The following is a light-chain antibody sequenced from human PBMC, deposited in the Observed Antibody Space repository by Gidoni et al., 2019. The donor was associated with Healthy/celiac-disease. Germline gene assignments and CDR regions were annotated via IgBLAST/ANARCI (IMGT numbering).Light chain of an antibody. V-gene: IGLV2-14*03. CDR2: DVS. CDR3: SSYTSSSTYV. J-gene: IGLJ1*01. CDR1: SSDVGGYNY. Sequence: QSPLPQPASLSASPPQSITISCTGTSSDVGGYNYVSWYQQHPGKAPKLMIYDVSNRPSGVSNRFSGSKSGNTASLTISGLQAEDEADYYCSSYTSSSTYVFGTGTKVTVL.